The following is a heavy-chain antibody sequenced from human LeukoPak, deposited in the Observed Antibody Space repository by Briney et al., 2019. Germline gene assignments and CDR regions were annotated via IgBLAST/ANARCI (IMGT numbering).Heavy chain of an antibody. CDR1: GFTFSSYA. CDR3: AKERAVAGTTGGDY. J-gene: IGHJ4*02. D-gene: IGHD6-19*01. Sequence: GGSLRLSCAASGFTFSSYAMSWVRQAPGKGLEWVSAISSSGGSTYYADSVKGRFTISRDNSKNTLYLQMNSLRAEDTAVYYCAKERAVAGTTGGDYWGQGTLVTVSS. CDR2: ISSSGGST. V-gene: IGHV3-23*01.